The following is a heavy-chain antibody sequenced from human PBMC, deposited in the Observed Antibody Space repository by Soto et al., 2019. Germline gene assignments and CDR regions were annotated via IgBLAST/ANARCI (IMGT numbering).Heavy chain of an antibody. Sequence: SETLSLTCAFSVYSISSGYYWGWIRQPPGKGLEWIGSIYHSGSTYYNPSLKSRVTISVDTSKNQFSLKLSSVTAADTAVYYCARGTLYGDYKSNNMGLAYWGKGTMVTFSS. J-gene: IGHJ4*02. D-gene: IGHD4-17*01. CDR1: VYSISSGYY. CDR2: IYHSGST. CDR3: ARGTLYGDYKSNNMGLAY. V-gene: IGHV4-38-2*01.